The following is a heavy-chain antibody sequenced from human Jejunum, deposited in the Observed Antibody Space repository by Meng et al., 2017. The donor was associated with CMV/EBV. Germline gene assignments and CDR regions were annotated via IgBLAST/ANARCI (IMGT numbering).Heavy chain of an antibody. J-gene: IGHJ5*02. CDR1: GYNLKGLY. Sequence: VPEAQEGAAGKKAWEYVKVTFQGYGYNLKGLYMEWVGQAPGQGSEWEGGIKPRSGGTNYAQNFQGRVPITRHTSISTAYMDLSRLSSAATSVFFCVPQAVAVTRGWFDPWGQGTLVTVSS. CDR2: IKPRSGGT. D-gene: IGHD6-19*01. V-gene: IGHV1-2*02. CDR3: VPQAVAVTRGWFDP.